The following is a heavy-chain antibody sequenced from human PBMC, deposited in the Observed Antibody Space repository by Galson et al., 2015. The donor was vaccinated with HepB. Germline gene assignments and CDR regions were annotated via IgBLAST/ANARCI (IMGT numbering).Heavy chain of an antibody. Sequence: SLRLSCAASGFTFSSYGMHWVRQAPGKGLEWVAVIWYDGSNKYYADSVKGRFTISRDNSKNTLYLQMNSLRAEDTAVYYCARPYSSSSRVYYYGMDVWGQGTTVTVSS. CDR1: GFTFSSYG. CDR2: IWYDGSNK. D-gene: IGHD6-6*01. CDR3: ARPYSSSSRVYYYGMDV. J-gene: IGHJ6*02. V-gene: IGHV3-33*01.